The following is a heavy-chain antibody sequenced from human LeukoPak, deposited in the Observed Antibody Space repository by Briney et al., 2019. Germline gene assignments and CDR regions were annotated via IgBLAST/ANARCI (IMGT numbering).Heavy chain of an antibody. V-gene: IGHV3-53*01. Sequence: GGSLRLSCAASGFIVSNNYMNWVRQAPGKGLGWVSLIYSGGGTYYADSVKGRFTISRDNSKNTLYLQMNSLRADDTAVYYCARGCYYERSGYCPFDYWGPGTLVTVSS. J-gene: IGHJ4*02. CDR2: IYSGGGT. D-gene: IGHD3-22*01. CDR3: ARGCYYERSGYCPFDY. CDR1: GFIVSNNY.